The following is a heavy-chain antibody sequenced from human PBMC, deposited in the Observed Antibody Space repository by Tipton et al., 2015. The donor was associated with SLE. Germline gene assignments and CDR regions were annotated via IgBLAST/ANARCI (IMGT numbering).Heavy chain of an antibody. CDR3: AREDRGLAAAL. J-gene: IGHJ4*02. CDR1: GGSISSGDYY. CDR2: IYYSGST. V-gene: IGHV4-61*08. Sequence: LRLSCTVSGGSISSGDYYWSWIRQPPGKGLEWIGYIYYSGSTNYNPSLKSRVTISVDTSKNQFSLKLSSVTAADTAVYYCAREDRGLAAALWGQGTLVTVSS. D-gene: IGHD6-13*01.